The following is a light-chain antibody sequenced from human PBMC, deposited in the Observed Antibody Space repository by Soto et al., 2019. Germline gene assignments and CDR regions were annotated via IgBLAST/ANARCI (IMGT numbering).Light chain of an antibody. CDR1: ESLSTY. Sequence: EIVMTQSPAALSVSPGERVTLSCRASESLSTYLAWYKHKPGQAPRLLIYGASTKATGIPARFSGWGSATDFSFTLSSLQSEDFAVYYCQSYNDWPFSFGQGT. V-gene: IGKV3-15*01. CDR3: QSYNDWPFS. J-gene: IGKJ2*01. CDR2: GAS.